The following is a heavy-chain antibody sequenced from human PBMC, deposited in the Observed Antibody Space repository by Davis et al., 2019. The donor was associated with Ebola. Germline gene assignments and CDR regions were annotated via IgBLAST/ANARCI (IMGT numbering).Heavy chain of an antibody. CDR1: GFVFSSYV. D-gene: IGHD6-19*01. CDR2: LGLSADT. CDR3: TGGSDWTFDD. Sequence: GESLKISCAASGFVFSSYVMSWVRRAPGKGLEWVSTLGLSADTYYADSVKGRFTISRDNAKNSLYLQMSTLRVEDTAVYYCTGGSDWTFDDWGQGTLVTVSS. J-gene: IGHJ4*02. V-gene: IGHV3-21*01.